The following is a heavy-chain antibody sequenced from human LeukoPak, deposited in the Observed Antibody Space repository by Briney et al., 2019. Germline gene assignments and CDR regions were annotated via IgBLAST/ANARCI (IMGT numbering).Heavy chain of an antibody. D-gene: IGHD1-1*01. V-gene: IGHV1-2*02. Sequence: ASVKVSCKASGYTFTGNYLHWVRQAPGQGLEWMGWINPNTGGTNSAQKFQGRVTMTRDTSISTAYMELSSLRSDDTAVYYCARGNEMDYWGRGTLVTVSS. J-gene: IGHJ4*02. CDR3: ARGNEMDY. CDR2: INPNTGGT. CDR1: GYTFTGNY.